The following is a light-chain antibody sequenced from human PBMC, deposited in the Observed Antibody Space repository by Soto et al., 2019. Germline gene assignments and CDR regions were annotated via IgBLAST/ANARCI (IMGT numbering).Light chain of an antibody. CDR1: RDINNY. CDR2: EAS. J-gene: IGKJ3*01. V-gene: IGKV1-33*01. Sequence: DIQMTQSPSSLSASLGDRVTVTCKASRDINNYLNWYQRRPGKAPKLLIHEASNLEAGVPSRFSGGGSGTDFTLTISSLQPEDVATYFCQQYDSLPFTFGPGTKVDLK. CDR3: QQYDSLPFT.